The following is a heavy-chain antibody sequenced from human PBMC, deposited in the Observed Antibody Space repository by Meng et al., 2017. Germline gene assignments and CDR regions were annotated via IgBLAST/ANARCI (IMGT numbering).Heavy chain of an antibody. J-gene: IGHJ4*02. V-gene: IGHV1-69*02. CDR1: GGTFSSYT. D-gene: IGHD5-24*01. CDR3: ARAAEVATIDFADY. Sequence: QGQRVPSVAEVKKPGSSVKVSCKASGGTFSSYTISWVRQAPGQGLEWMGRIIPILGIANYAQKFQGRVTITADKSTSTAYMELSSLRSEDTAVYYCARAAEVATIDFADYWGQGTLVTASS. CDR2: IIPILGIA.